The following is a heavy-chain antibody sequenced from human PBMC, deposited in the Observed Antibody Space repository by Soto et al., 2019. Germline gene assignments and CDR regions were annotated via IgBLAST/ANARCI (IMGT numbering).Heavy chain of an antibody. D-gene: IGHD2-21*02. CDR2: MYYSGST. J-gene: IGHJ6*02. CDR3: ARGSHCGGDCYSGYYYYYRMDV. Sequence: PSETLSLTRTVSGGSVSSGRNYWNWIRQPPGKGLEWIGYMYYSGSTNYNPSLKSRVTISVDTSKNQFSLKLTSVTAADTAVYYCARGSHCGGDCYSGYYYYYRMDVWGQGTTVTVSS. CDR1: GGSVSSGRNY. V-gene: IGHV4-61*01.